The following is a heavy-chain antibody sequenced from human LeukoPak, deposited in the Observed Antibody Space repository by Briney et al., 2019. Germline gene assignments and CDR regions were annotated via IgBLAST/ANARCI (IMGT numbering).Heavy chain of an antibody. CDR1: GFTFSSYS. D-gene: IGHD3-22*01. CDR3: AKAGDNSGNYGAFDI. V-gene: IGHV3-21*04. J-gene: IGHJ3*02. CDR2: ISSSSSYI. Sequence: PGGSLRLTCAASGFTFSSYSMNWVRQAPGKGLEWVSSISSSSSYIYYADSVKGRFTISRDNSKNTLYLQMNSLRAEDTAVYYCAKAGDNSGNYGAFDIWGQGTMVTVSS.